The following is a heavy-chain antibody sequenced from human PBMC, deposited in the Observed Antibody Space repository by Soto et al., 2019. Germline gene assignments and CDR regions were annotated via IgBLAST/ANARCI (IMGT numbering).Heavy chain of an antibody. CDR1: GVSISSGDYY. CDR3: ARYTNFSPYYHGVDV. J-gene: IGHJ6*02. V-gene: IGHV4-30-4*01. D-gene: IGHD2-8*01. CDR2: IYYSGNT. Sequence: QVQLQESGPGLVKPSQSVSLTCTVSGVSISSGDYYWSWIRQPPGKGLEWIGYIYYSGNTNYVPSLGSRLTISIDTSRNQFSLHLMSVTAADTAIYYCARYTNFSPYYHGVDVWGQGTTVTVSS.